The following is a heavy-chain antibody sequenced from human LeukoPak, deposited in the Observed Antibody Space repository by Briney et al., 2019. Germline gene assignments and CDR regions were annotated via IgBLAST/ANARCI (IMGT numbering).Heavy chain of an antibody. CDR3: ARQKEMATIDY. J-gene: IGHJ4*02. CDR2: IYPGDSDT. V-gene: IGHV5-51*01. CDR1: GYSFTRYW. D-gene: IGHD5-24*01. Sequence: GESLKISCKGSGYSFTRYWIAWVRQMPGRGLEWMGIIYPGDSDTRYSPSFRGQVAISADKSISTAYLQWNSLKASDTAIYYCARQKEMATIDYWGQGTLVTVSS.